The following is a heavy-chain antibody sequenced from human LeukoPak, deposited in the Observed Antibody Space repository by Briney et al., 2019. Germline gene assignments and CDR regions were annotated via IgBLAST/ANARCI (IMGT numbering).Heavy chain of an antibody. J-gene: IGHJ4*02. Sequence: PGGSLRLSCAASGFTFSSYAMSCVRQAPGKGLEWVSAISGSGGSTYYADSVKGRFTISRDNSKNTLYLQMNSLRAEDTAVYYCARRSLSKFIAAAGTRPPFDYWGQGTLVTVSS. CDR3: ARRSLSKFIAAAGTRPPFDY. CDR2: ISGSGGST. CDR1: GFTFSSYA. D-gene: IGHD6-13*01. V-gene: IGHV3-23*01.